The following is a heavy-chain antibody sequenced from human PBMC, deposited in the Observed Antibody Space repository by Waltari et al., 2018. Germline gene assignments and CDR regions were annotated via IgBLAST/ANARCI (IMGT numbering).Heavy chain of an antibody. D-gene: IGHD4-17*01. CDR2: IYYSGST. J-gene: IGHJ4*02. CDR3: ARNGNGDHSFDY. Sequence: QVQLQESGPGLVKPSETLSLTCTVSGGSISRYYWSWIRQPPGKGLEWIGYIYYSGSTNYNPSLKSRVTISVDTSKNQFSLKLSSVTAADTAVYYCARNGNGDHSFDYWGQGTLVTVSS. CDR1: GGSISRYY. V-gene: IGHV4-59*01.